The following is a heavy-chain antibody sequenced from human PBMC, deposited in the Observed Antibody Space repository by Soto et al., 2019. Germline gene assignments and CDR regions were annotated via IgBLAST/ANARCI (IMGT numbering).Heavy chain of an antibody. Sequence: ASVKVSCKASGGTFSSYAISWVRQAPGQGLEWMGGIIPIFGTANYAQKFQGRVTITADESTSTAYMELSSLRSEDPAVYYCARVLSDIVVVPAAIGWFDPWGQGTLVTVSS. J-gene: IGHJ5*02. CDR2: IIPIFGTA. D-gene: IGHD2-2*02. CDR3: ARVLSDIVVVPAAIGWFDP. CDR1: GGTFSSYA. V-gene: IGHV1-69*13.